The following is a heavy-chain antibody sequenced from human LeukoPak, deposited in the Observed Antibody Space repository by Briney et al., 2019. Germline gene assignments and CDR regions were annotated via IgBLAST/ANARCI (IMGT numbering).Heavy chain of an antibody. CDR2: IKSKTDGGTT. D-gene: IGHD3-3*02. V-gene: IGHV3-15*01. CDR3: TTANLISGDY. J-gene: IGHJ4*02. Sequence: GGSLRLSCAASGFTFSSYAMSWVRQAPGKGLEWVGRIKSKTDGGTTDYAAPVKGRFTISRDDSKNTLYLQMNSLKTEDTAVYYCTTANLISGDYWGQGTLVTVSS. CDR1: GFTFSSYA.